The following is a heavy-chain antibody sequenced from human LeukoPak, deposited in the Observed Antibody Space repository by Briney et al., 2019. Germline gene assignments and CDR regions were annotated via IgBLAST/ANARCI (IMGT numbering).Heavy chain of an antibody. CDR2: ISYDGSNK. Sequence: PGRSLRLSCVASGFTFSSYGIHWVRQAPGKGLEWVAVISYDGSNKYYSDSVKGRFTISRDNSKNTLYLQMNSLRAEDTAVYYCAKDPPMRWLQFSYFDYWGQGTLVTVSS. CDR1: GFTFSSYG. J-gene: IGHJ4*02. V-gene: IGHV3-30*18. CDR3: AKDPPMRWLQFSYFDY. D-gene: IGHD5-24*01.